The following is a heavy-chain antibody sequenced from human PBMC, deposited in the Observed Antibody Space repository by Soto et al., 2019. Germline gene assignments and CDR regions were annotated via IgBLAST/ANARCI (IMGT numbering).Heavy chain of an antibody. V-gene: IGHV4-39*01. CDR1: GSSVSSSSYY. CDR3: GRLEGLATITYYFDY. D-gene: IGHD3-9*01. Sequence: SETLSLTCTVSGSSVSSSSYYWGWVRQPPGKGLEWIGSVHYSGSTYYNPSLESRVTISVDKSKNQFSLKLMSLSAADTAVYYCGRLEGLATITYYFDYWGQGALVTVSS. J-gene: IGHJ4*02. CDR2: VHYSGST.